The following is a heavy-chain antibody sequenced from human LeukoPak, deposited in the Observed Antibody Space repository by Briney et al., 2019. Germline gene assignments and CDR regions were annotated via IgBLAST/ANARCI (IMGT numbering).Heavy chain of an antibody. CDR3: ARGGYGAPDA. J-gene: IGHJ5*02. V-gene: IGHV3-7*01. CDR1: GFTFSNCW. D-gene: IGHD5-12*01. Sequence: GGCLRLSCAASGFTFSNCWMSWVRQAPGEGREWVANIKYDGSEKYYVDSVKGRFTNSRDNAMNSLYLQMNNLRDEDTAFYCCARGGYGAPDAWGQGTLATVSS. CDR2: IKYDGSEK.